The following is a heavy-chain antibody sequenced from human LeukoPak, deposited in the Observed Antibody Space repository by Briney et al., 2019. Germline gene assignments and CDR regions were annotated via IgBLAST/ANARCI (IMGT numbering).Heavy chain of an antibody. CDR1: GYTFTGYY. D-gene: IGHD3-22*01. CDR2: INPNSGGT. J-gene: IGHJ6*02. Sequence: ASVKVSCKASGYTFTGYYMHWVRQAPGQGLEWMGWINPNSGGTNYAQKFQGRVTMTRDTSISTAYMELSRLRSDDTAVYYCAREWLFGSDHYYGMDVWGQGTTVTVSS. V-gene: IGHV1-2*02. CDR3: AREWLFGSDHYYGMDV.